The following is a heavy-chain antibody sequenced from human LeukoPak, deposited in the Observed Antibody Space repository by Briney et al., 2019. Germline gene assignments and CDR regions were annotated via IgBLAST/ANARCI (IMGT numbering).Heavy chain of an antibody. CDR2: ISGSGGST. D-gene: IGHD2-2*02. CDR1: GFTFSSYA. V-gene: IGHV3-23*01. CDR3: AKRYCSSTSCYNPSEYFQH. Sequence: PGGSLRLSCAASGFTFSSYAMSWVRQAPGKGLEWVSAISGSGGSTYYADSVKGRFTISRDNSKNTLYLQMNSLRAEDTAVYYCAKRYCSSTSCYNPSEYFQHWGQGTLVTVSS. J-gene: IGHJ1*01.